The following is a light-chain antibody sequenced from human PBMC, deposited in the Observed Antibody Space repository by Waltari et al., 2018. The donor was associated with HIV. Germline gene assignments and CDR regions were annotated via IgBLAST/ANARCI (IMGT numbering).Light chain of an antibody. Sequence: QSALTQPASVSGSPGQSITISCTGTSSHIGNSNLVSWYQQHPGKAPKLIIYEGIKRPSGVSNRISGSKSANTASLTISGLQAEDEADYFCSSYGGSSNWLFGGGTKLTVL. CDR2: EGI. CDR3: SSYGGSSNWL. J-gene: IGLJ2*01. V-gene: IGLV2-23*01. CDR1: SSHIGNSNL.